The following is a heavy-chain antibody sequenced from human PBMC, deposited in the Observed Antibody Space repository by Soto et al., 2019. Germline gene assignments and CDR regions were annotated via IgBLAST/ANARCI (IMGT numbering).Heavy chain of an antibody. D-gene: IGHD2-8*02. V-gene: IGHV3-23*01. J-gene: IGHJ4*02. CDR1: GLTLSNCA. CDR2: ISYSGGST. CDR3: AKDGGNSNWWYYFDY. Sequence: GSLRLSCAASGLTLSNCAMSWVRQAPGKGLEWVSTISYSGGSTDYADSVKGRFTISRDSSKNTLYLQMNSLRAEDTAVYYCAKDGGNSNWWYYFDYWGQGTLVTVSS.